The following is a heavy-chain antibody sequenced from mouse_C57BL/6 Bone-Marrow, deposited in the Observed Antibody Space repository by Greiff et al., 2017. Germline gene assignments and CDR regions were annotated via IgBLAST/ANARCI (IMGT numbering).Heavy chain of an antibody. CDR2: ISYDGSN. CDR1: GYSITSGYY. D-gene: IGHD2-5*01. J-gene: IGHJ2*01. CDR3: ARERAYYSNYDY. V-gene: IGHV3-6*01. Sequence: EVQLQQSGPGLVKPSQSLSLTCSVTGYSITSGYYWNWIRQFPGNKLEWMGYISYDGSNNYNPSLKNRISITRDTSKNQFFLKLNSVTTEDTATYYCARERAYYSNYDYWGQGTTLTVSS.